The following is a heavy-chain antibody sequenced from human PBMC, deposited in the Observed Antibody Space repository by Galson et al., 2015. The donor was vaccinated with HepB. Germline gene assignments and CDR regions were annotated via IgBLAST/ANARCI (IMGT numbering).Heavy chain of an antibody. CDR2: ISGSGGST. Sequence: SLRLSCAASGFTFSSYAMSWVRQAPGKGLEWVSAISGSGGSTYYADSVKGRFTISRDNSKNTLYLQMNSLRAEDTAVYYCAKDFDLFPVAGTLDYWGQGTLVTVSS. D-gene: IGHD6-19*01. V-gene: IGHV3-23*01. J-gene: IGHJ4*02. CDR3: AKDFDLFPVAGTLDY. CDR1: GFTFSSYA.